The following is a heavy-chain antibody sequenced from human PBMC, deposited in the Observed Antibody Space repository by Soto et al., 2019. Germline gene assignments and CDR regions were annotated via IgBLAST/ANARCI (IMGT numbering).Heavy chain of an antibody. CDR1: GFTFSDYY. D-gene: IGHD3-16*02. Sequence: QVQLVESGGGLVKPGGSLRLSCAASGFTFSDYYMSCIRQAPGKGLEWVSYISSSGSTIYYEDSVKGLFTISRDNAKNSVYLQMNSLRAEDTAVYYCARGMGFMITFGGVIDGFDYWGQGTLVTVSS. CDR2: ISSSGSTI. J-gene: IGHJ4*02. V-gene: IGHV3-11*01. CDR3: ARGMGFMITFGGVIDGFDY.